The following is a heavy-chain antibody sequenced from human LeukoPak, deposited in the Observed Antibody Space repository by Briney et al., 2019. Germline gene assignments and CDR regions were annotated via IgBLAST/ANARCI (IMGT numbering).Heavy chain of an antibody. CDR2: ISYDGSNK. CDR3: GRYYDSSGYRYYYGMDA. D-gene: IGHD3-22*01. V-gene: IGHV3-30*03. J-gene: IGHJ6*02. CDR1: GFTFSSYG. Sequence: GGSLRLSCAASGFTFSSYGMHWVRQAPGKGLEWVAVISYDGSNKYYADSVKGRFTISRDNSKNTLYLQMNSLRAEDTAVYYCGRYYDSSGYRYYYGMDAWGQGTTVTVSS.